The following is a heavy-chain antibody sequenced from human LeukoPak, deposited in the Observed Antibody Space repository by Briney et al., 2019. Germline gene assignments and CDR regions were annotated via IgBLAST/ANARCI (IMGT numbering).Heavy chain of an antibody. V-gene: IGHV3-74*01. CDR2: INEDGSST. J-gene: IGHJ4*02. D-gene: IGHD3-10*01. Sequence: GGSLRPSCAASGYTFSSYWMHWVRQGPGKGLVWVSRINEDGSSTSYAESVRGRFTIPRDNAKNTLYLQMNSLRAEDAAVYYCTRDTFGARDSWGQGTLVTVSS. CDR1: GYTFSSYW. CDR3: TRDTFGARDS.